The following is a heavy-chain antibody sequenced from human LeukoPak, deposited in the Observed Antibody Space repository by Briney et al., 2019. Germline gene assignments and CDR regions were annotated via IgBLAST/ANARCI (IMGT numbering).Heavy chain of an antibody. CDR2: IYYSGST. D-gene: IGHD1-26*01. V-gene: IGHV4-59*01. CDR3: AGHPSGSYGQVDC. CDR1: GGSISHYY. Sequence: PSETLSLTCTVSGGSISHYYWSWIRQPPGKGLEWIGYIYYSGSTNYNPSLKSRVTISLDTSKNQFSLKLSSVTAADTAVYYCAGHPSGSYGQVDCWGQGTLVTVSS. J-gene: IGHJ4*02.